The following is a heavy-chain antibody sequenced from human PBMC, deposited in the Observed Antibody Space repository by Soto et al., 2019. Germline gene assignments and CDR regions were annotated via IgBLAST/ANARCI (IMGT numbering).Heavy chain of an antibody. J-gene: IGHJ5*02. CDR1: GYTFTSYA. CDR2: INAGNGNT. CDR3: ARDLPYDSSGFNWFDP. D-gene: IGHD3-22*01. V-gene: IGHV1-3*01. Sequence: GGSVKVSCKASGYTFTSYAMHWVRQAPGQRLEWMGWINAGNGNTKYSQKFQGRVTITRDTAASTAYMELSSLRSEDTAVYYCARDLPYDSSGFNWFDPWGQGTLVTVSS.